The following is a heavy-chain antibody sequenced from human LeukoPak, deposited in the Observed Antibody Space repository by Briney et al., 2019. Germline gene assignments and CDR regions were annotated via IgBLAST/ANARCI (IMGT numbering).Heavy chain of an antibody. CDR3: ARDLRVEVPGGYFYYGSGSYGPYYYYGMDV. CDR2: IYHSGST. Sequence: PSETLSLTCAVSGYSISSGYYWGWIRQPPGKGLEWIGSIYHSGSTYYNPFLKSRVTISVDTSKNQFSLKLSSVTAADTAVYYCARDLRVEVPGGYFYYGSGSYGPYYYYGMDVWGKGTTVTVSS. V-gene: IGHV4-38-2*02. D-gene: IGHD3-10*01. J-gene: IGHJ6*04. CDR1: GYSISSGYY.